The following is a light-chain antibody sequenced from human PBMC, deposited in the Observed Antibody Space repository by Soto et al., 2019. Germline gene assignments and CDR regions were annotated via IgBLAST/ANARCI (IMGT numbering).Light chain of an antibody. Sequence: QSVLTQPASMSGSPGQSITISCTGTSNDIGGYNFVSWYQQHPGKAPKLMIYDVTNRPSGVSTRFSGSKSGNTASLTISGLQAEDEADYYCSSYTTNTTPVFGRGTKLTVL. CDR1: SNDIGGYNF. CDR2: DVT. CDR3: SSYTTNTTPV. V-gene: IGLV2-14*01. J-gene: IGLJ2*01.